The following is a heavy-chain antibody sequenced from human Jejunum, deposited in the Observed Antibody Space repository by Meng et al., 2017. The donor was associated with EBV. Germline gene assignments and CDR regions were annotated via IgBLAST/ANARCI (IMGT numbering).Heavy chain of an antibody. D-gene: IGHD2-8*02. CDR2: TYSSANT. V-gene: IGHV4-39*01. CDR3: ARHDCPGAVCLGPFDS. CDR1: GASMNDRNYF. J-gene: IGHJ4*02. Sequence: QLQLEASGPVLVKPSETLSLTCNVSGASMNDRNYFWAWIRQPPGKGLEWIGNTYSSANTYYNPSLKSRVTISVDTSKNQFSLKLISVTAADTAVYFCARHDCPGAVCLGPFDSWGQGILVTVSS.